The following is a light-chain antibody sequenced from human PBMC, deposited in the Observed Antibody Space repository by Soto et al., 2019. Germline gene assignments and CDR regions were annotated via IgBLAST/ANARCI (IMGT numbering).Light chain of an antibody. CDR1: QNVDSNY. Sequence: EIVLTQSQGTLSLSPGERATRSCRASQNVDSNYLAWYQQKPGEAPRILIFGASGRATGIPDRFSGSRYGESLNLTISMLEQEDFAVYYCQQYRSLAFTCGQGTQVEVK. V-gene: IGKV3-20*01. J-gene: IGKJ1*01. CDR3: QQYRSLAFT. CDR2: GAS.